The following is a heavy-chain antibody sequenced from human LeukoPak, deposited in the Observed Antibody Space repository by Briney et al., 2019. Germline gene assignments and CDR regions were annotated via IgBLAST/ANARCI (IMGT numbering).Heavy chain of an antibody. Sequence: SVKVSCKASGFTFTSSAMQWVRQARGQRLEWIGWIVVGSGNTNYAQKFQERVTITRDMSTSTAYMELSSLRSEDTAVYYCAAETYYYDSSGYSEEHYWGQGTLVTVSS. CDR3: AAETYYYDSSGYSEEHY. CDR2: IVVGSGNT. V-gene: IGHV1-58*02. J-gene: IGHJ4*02. D-gene: IGHD3-22*01. CDR1: GFTFTSSA.